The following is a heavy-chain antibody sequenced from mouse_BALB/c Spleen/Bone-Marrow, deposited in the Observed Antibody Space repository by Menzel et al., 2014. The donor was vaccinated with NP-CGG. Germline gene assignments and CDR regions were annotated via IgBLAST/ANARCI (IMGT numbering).Heavy chain of an antibody. CDR3: AKMGYAMDY. CDR2: ISYDGSN. Sequence: EVQLVESGPGLVKPSQSLSLTCSVTGYPITSGYYWNWIRQFPGNKLEWMGYISYDGSNNYNPSLKNRISITRDTSKNQFFLKLNSVTTEDTATYYCAKMGYAMDYWGQGTSVTVSS. V-gene: IGHV3-6*02. J-gene: IGHJ4*01. CDR1: GYPITSGYY.